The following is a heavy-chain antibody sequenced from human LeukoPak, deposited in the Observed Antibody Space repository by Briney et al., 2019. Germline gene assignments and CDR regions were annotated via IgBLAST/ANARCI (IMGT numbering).Heavy chain of an antibody. CDR2: ISYDGSNK. CDR1: GFTFSSYA. Sequence: GGSLRLSCAASGFTFSSYAMHWVRQAPGKGLEWGAVISYDGSNKYYADSVKGRFTISRDNSKNTLYLKMNSLRAEDTAVYYCARGTVLRFLEWLLYTDYWGQGTLVTVSS. J-gene: IGHJ4*02. D-gene: IGHD3-3*01. CDR3: ARGTVLRFLEWLLYTDY. V-gene: IGHV3-30*01.